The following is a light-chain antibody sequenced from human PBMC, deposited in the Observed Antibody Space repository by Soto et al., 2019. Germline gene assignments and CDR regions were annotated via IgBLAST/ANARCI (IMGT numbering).Light chain of an antibody. CDR2: GAS. V-gene: IGKV3-15*01. CDR3: QQYNHWPPIN. J-gene: IGKJ4*01. CDR1: QSVGRN. Sequence: EIVMTQSPATLSVSPGERATLSCRASQSVGRNLAWYQQKPGQAPRLLIYGASTRATGIPARFSGSGSGTEFTLTISSLQSEDFAIYSCQQYNHWPPINFGGGTKVEIK.